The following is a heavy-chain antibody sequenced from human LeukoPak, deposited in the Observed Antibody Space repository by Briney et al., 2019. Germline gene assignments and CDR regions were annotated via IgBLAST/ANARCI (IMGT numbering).Heavy chain of an antibody. CDR3: SKDFLPTFYYDSSGYYIGYYFDY. V-gene: IGHV3-30*18. J-gene: IGHJ4*02. Sequence: GGSLTLPCAASALIFSNYGTHWVRQAPGKGLVCVAVISYYGSHKYYAESVKGRFTISRDNSKTTLYLQMNSLRAENTAVYYCSKDFLPTFYYDSSGYYIGYYFDYWGRGTLVTVSS. CDR1: ALIFSNYG. D-gene: IGHD3-22*01. CDR2: ISYYGSHK.